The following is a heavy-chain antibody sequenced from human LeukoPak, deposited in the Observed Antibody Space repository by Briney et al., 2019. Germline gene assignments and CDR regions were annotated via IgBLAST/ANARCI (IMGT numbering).Heavy chain of an antibody. CDR1: GFTFSDYY. Sequence: GGSLRLSCAASGFTFSDYYMSWIRQAPGKGLEWVSGINWNGGSTGYADSVKGRFTISRDNAKNSLYLQMNSLRAEDTALYYCARDGIGYCTNGVCPGVFDYWGQGTLVTVSS. V-gene: IGHV3-20*04. CDR2: INWNGGST. J-gene: IGHJ4*02. D-gene: IGHD2-8*01. CDR3: ARDGIGYCTNGVCPGVFDY.